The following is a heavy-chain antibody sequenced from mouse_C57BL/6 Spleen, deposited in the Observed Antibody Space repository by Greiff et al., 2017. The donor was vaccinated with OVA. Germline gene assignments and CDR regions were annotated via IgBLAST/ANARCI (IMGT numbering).Heavy chain of an antibody. Sequence: EVQGVESGGGLVKPGGSLKLSCAASGFTFSSYAMSWVRQTPEKRLEWVATISDGGSYTYYPDNVKGRFTISRDNSKNNLYLQMSHLKSEDTAMYYCARVTTVAGAYWGQGTLVTVSA. V-gene: IGHV5-4*01. D-gene: IGHD1-1*01. CDR1: GFTFSSYA. J-gene: IGHJ3*01. CDR2: ISDGGSYT. CDR3: ARVTTVAGAY.